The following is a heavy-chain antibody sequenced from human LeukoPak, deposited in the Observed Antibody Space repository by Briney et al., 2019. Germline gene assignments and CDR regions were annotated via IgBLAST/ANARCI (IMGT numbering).Heavy chain of an antibody. CDR2: ISYDGSNK. CDR1: GFTFSSYG. J-gene: IGHJ4*02. Sequence: PGGSLRLSCAASGFTFSSYGMHWVRQAPGKGLEWVAVISYDGSNKYYADSVKGRFTISRDNSKNTLYLQMNSLRAEDTAVYYCAKDQREELNYYGSGSYYDYWGQGTLVTVSS. D-gene: IGHD3-10*01. CDR3: AKDQREELNYYGSGSYYDY. V-gene: IGHV3-30*18.